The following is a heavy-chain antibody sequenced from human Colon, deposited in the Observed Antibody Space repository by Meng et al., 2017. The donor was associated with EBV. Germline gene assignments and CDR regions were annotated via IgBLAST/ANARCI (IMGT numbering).Heavy chain of an antibody. D-gene: IGHD1-20*01. CDR1: GGSFSTYF. CDR3: AKLARPPYYNWNDGSRAYFDY. V-gene: IGHV4-34*01. CDR2: INHGGST. J-gene: IGHJ4*02. Sequence: VQLQRGGDRLVHASGTRSLACAFYGGSFSTYFRTGIRQPPVTGLEWIGEINHGGSTNYNPSLKSRVTMSVDTSKNQFSLKLSSVTAADTAVYYCAKLARPPYYNWNDGSRAYFDYWGQGTLVTVSS.